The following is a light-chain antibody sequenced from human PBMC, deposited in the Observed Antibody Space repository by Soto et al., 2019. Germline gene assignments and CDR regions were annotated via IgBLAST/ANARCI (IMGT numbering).Light chain of an antibody. J-gene: IGLJ2*01. Sequence: SYELTQPPSVSVSPGQTASITCSGDKLGNKYAYWYQQKSGQSPVVVIYQDSKRPSGIPERFSGSNSGNTATLTISGTQAMDEADYYCQAWDSSTVVFGGGTKLTVL. CDR2: QDS. V-gene: IGLV3-1*01. CDR1: KLGNKY. CDR3: QAWDSSTVV.